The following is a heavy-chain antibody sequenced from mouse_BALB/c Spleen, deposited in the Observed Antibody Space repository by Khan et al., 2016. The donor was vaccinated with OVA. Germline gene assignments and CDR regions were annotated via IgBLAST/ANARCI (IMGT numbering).Heavy chain of an antibody. D-gene: IGHD2-3*01. CDR3: ARDGSRYNYAMDY. CDR2: ISSSGST. CDR1: GYSITSDYA. J-gene: IGHJ4*01. V-gene: IGHV3-2*02. Sequence: EVKLVESGPGLVKPSQSLSLTCTVTGYSITSDYAWNWLRQFPGNKLEWMGYISSSGSTNYNPALKSRISITRATSKNQFFLQLNSVTTEDTATYYCARDGSRYNYAMDYWGQGTSVTVSS.